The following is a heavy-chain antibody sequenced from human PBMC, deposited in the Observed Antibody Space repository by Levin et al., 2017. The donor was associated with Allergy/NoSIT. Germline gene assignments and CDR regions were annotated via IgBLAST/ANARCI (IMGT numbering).Heavy chain of an antibody. J-gene: IGHJ4*02. CDR3: ARSSPGGFSYGHHFDY. V-gene: IGHV2-70*11. Sequence: SGPTLVKPTQTLTLTCTFSGFSLTTSAMCVSWIRQPPGKALEWLARIDWDDDKYYSTSLKTRLSISKDTSKNQVVRTMTNMDPVDTATYYCARSSPGGFSYGHHFDYWGQGTLVAVSS. CDR2: IDWDDDK. CDR1: GFSLTTSAMC. D-gene: IGHD5-18*01.